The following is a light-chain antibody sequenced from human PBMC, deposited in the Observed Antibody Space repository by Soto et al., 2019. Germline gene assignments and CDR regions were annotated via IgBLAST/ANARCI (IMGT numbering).Light chain of an antibody. CDR3: QQYNRYSSFT. CDR2: AAS. V-gene: IGKV1-5*01. Sequence: DIQMTQSPSTLSASIGDRVTITCRASQSLSGWLAWYQQKPGKAPKLLIYAASNLESGVPSRFSGSGSGTEFTLTISSLQPDDFATYYCQQYNRYSSFTFGQGTNLEIK. J-gene: IGKJ2*01. CDR1: QSLSGW.